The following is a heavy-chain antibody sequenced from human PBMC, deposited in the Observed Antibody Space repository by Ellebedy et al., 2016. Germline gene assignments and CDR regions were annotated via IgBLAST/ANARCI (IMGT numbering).Heavy chain of an antibody. Sequence: ASVKVSCKASGYTFTSYYMHWVRQAPGQGLEWMGWINPNSGGTNYAQKFQGWVTMTRDTSISTAYMELSRLRSDDTAVYYCTTSKAAAGTVYCQHWGQGTLVTVSS. CDR1: GYTFTSYY. D-gene: IGHD6-13*01. CDR3: TTSKAAAGTVYCQH. V-gene: IGHV1-2*04. CDR2: INPNSGGT. J-gene: IGHJ1*01.